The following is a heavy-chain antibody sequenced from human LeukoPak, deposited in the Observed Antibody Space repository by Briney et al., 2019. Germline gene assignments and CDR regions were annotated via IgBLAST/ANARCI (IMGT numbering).Heavy chain of an antibody. Sequence: PGGSLRLSCSASGFTFTTYGMNWVRQAPGKGLEWVSSISGSGGSTYYADSVKGRFTISRDNSKNTLYLQMNSLRAEDTALYYCASGIVGYYYYYMDVWGKGTTVTVSS. CDR2: ISGSGGST. J-gene: IGHJ6*03. CDR1: GFTFTTYG. V-gene: IGHV3-23*01. D-gene: IGHD3-16*02. CDR3: ASGIVGYYYYYMDV.